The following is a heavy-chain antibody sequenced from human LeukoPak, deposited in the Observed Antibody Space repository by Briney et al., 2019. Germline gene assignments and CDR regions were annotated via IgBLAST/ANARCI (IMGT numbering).Heavy chain of an antibody. Sequence: ASVKVSCKASGYTFTGYYMHWVRQAPGQGLEWMGWINPNSGGTNYAQKFQVRVTMTRDTSISTAYMELSRLRSDDTAVYYCARDTSTIFGVVINYYYYYMDVWGKGTTVTVSS. D-gene: IGHD3-3*01. CDR1: GYTFTGYY. CDR3: ARDTSTIFGVVINYYYYYMDV. CDR2: INPNSGGT. V-gene: IGHV1-2*02. J-gene: IGHJ6*03.